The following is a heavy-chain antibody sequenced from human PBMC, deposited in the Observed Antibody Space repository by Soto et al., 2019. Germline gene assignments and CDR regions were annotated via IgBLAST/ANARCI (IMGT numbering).Heavy chain of an antibody. V-gene: IGHV4-59*01. CDR2: IYYSGTT. CDR3: ARGRGGTYDAIDI. D-gene: IGHD1-26*01. J-gene: IGHJ3*02. Sequence: SETLSLTCTVSGGSMSRYFWSWIRQAPGKGLEWIGYIYYSGTTNYNPSLKSRVTTSLDTSKNQFSLKLVSFTAADTAWYYCARGRGGTYDAIDIWSQGTLVT. CDR1: GGSMSRYF.